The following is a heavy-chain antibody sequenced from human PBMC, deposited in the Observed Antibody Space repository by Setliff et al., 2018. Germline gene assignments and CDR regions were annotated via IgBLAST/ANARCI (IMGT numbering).Heavy chain of an antibody. D-gene: IGHD2-2*01. CDR2: IYYSGST. V-gene: IGHV4-39*07. J-gene: IGHJ4*02. Sequence: SETLSLTCTVSGGSISSSSYYWGWIRQPPGKGLEWIGSIYYSGSTYYNPSLKSRVTISVDTSKNQFSLKLSSVTAADTAVYYCARALGYCSRTSCYADALDIWGQGTLVTVSS. CDR1: GGSISSSSYY. CDR3: ARALGYCSRTSCYADALDI.